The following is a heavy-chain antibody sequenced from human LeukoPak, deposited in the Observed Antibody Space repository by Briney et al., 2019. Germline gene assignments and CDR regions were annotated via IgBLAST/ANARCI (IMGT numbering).Heavy chain of an antibody. J-gene: IGHJ4*02. Sequence: SQTLSLTCAISGDSVSSNSAAWNWIRQSPSRGLEWLGRTYYRSKWNNDYAVSVKSRITINPDTSKNQFSLQLNSVTPEDTAVYYCARGRYCSGGSCRLYFDYWGQGTLVTVSS. V-gene: IGHV6-1*01. CDR1: GDSVSSNSAA. CDR2: TYYRSKWNN. CDR3: ARGRYCSGGSCRLYFDY. D-gene: IGHD2-15*01.